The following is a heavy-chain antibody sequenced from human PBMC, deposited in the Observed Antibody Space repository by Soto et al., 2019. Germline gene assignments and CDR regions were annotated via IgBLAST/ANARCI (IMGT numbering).Heavy chain of an antibody. D-gene: IGHD5-18*01. Sequence: PGGSLRLSCAASGFTFNTYGMHWVRQAPGKGLEWVAVIWYDGSLKYYADSVKGRFTISRDNSKNTLYLQINSLRAEDTAVYYCARDRGYTYGHPTYWGQGTLVTVSS. CDR1: GFTFNTYG. V-gene: IGHV3-33*01. CDR2: IWYDGSLK. CDR3: ARDRGYTYGHPTY. J-gene: IGHJ4*02.